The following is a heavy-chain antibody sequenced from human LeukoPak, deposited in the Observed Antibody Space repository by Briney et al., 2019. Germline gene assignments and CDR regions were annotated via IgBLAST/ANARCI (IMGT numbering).Heavy chain of an antibody. CDR1: GFTFSSYA. CDR3: AKGGTMVRGVIVRWFDP. J-gene: IGHJ5*02. D-gene: IGHD3-10*01. V-gene: IGHV3-23*01. CDR2: ISGSGGST. Sequence: GGSLRLSCAASGFTFSSYAMSWVRQAPGKGLEWVSAISGSGGSTYYADSVKGRFTISRDNSKNTLYLQMNSLRAEDTAVYYCAKGGTMVRGVIVRWFDPWGQGTLVTVSS.